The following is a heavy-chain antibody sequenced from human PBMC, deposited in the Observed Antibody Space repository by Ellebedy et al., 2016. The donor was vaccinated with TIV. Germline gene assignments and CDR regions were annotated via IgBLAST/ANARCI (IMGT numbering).Heavy chain of an antibody. CDR1: GFTFSSYG. V-gene: IGHV3-33*01. Sequence: GESLKISCVASGFTFSSYGMHWVRQVPGKGLEWLAVLWHDGTHEFYADSVKGRFTISRDNSKNTLFLQMSSLRAEDTALYFCARKVSMIRERTLEYWGQGTLVTVSS. CDR3: ARKVSMIRERTLEY. D-gene: IGHD3-10*01. J-gene: IGHJ4*02. CDR2: LWHDGTHE.